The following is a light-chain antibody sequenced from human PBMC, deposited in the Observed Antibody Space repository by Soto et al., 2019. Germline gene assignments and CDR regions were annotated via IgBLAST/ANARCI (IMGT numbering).Light chain of an antibody. J-gene: IGKJ3*01. V-gene: IGKV3-20*01. CDR1: QSVNSNY. CDR2: GAS. Sequence: EIVLTQSPGTLSLSPGERATLSCRASQSVNSNYLAWYQQKLGQAPSLLIYGASRRATGIPDRFSGSGSGTDFCLTISRLEPEDFAVYYCQQYGRSPFTFGPGTKVDIK. CDR3: QQYGRSPFT.